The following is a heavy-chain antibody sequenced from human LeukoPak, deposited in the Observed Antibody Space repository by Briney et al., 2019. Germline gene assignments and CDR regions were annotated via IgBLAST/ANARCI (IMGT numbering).Heavy chain of an antibody. CDR2: FDPEDGET. V-gene: IGHV1-24*01. J-gene: IGHJ5*02. CDR3: ATVVWFGARINCNWFDP. CDR1: GYTLTELS. Sequence: ASVKVSCKVSGYTLTELSMHWVRQAPGKGLEWMGGFDPEDGETIYAQKFQGRVTMTEDTSTDTAYMELSSLRSEDTAVYYCATVVWFGARINCNWFDPWGQGTLVTVSS. D-gene: IGHD3-10*01.